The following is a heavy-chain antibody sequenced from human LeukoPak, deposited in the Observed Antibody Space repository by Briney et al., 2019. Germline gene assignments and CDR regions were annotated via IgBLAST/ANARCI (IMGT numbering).Heavy chain of an antibody. V-gene: IGHV4-34*01. CDR2: INHSGST. Sequence: PSETLSLTCAVYGGSFSGYYWSWIRQPPGKGLEWIGEINHSGSTNYNPSLKSRVTISVDTSKNQFSLKLSSVTAADTAVYYCARRLGGYCSSTSCYGPQSPPDYWGQGTLVTVSS. J-gene: IGHJ4*02. D-gene: IGHD2-2*01. CDR1: GGSFSGYY. CDR3: ARRLGGYCSSTSCYGPQSPPDY.